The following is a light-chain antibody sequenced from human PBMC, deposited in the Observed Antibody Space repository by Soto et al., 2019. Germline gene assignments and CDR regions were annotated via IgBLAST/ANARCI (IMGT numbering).Light chain of an antibody. CDR1: SSDVGSYNL. CDR2: EGS. J-gene: IGLJ1*01. CDR3: CSYADSSRIYV. V-gene: IGLV2-23*01. Sequence: QSALTQPASVSGSPGQSITISCTGTSSDVGSYNLVSWYQQHPGKAPKLMIYEGSKRPSGISNLFSGSKSGNTASLTISGLQAEDEAEYYCCSYADSSRIYVFGSGTKLTVL.